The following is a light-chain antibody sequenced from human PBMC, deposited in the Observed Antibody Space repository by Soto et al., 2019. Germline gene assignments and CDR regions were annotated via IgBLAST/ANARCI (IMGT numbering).Light chain of an antibody. Sequence: EIVMTQSPATLSVSPGERATLSCRASQSVGSNLAWYQLKPGQAPRLLIYGASTRATGIPARFSGSGSGTDFTLTISSLQSEHSASYFCQQYTNWPTDRTFGQGTKVEIK. CDR3: QQYTNWPTDRT. V-gene: IGKV3-15*01. J-gene: IGKJ1*01. CDR1: QSVGSN. CDR2: GAS.